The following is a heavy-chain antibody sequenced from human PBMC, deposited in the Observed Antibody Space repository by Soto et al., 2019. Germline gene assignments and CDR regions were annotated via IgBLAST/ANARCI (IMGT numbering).Heavy chain of an antibody. CDR2: TTDTDGDR. V-gene: IGHV3-23*01. D-gene: IGHD3-10*01. CDR1: GITFRSRA. J-gene: IGHJ4*02. Sequence: EEQLLESGGDLVQPGGSWSLSCVASGITFRSRAMSWVPKAPGEGRGWVSVTTDTDGDRKYADSVRGRFTISRDNSKNTLYLQMSSLRAEDSAVYYCARGSRDSYPGSRIFDLWGRGTRVTVSS. CDR3: ARGSRDSYPGSRIFDL.